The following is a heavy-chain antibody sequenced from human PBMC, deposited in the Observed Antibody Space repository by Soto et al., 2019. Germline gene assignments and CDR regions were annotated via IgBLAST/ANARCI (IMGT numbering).Heavy chain of an antibody. D-gene: IGHD2-15*01. CDR3: ARVVAVTSTPYNWFDS. J-gene: IGHJ5*01. CDR1: GGSISSYY. V-gene: IGHV4-59*01. Sequence: SETLSLTCTVSGGSISSYYWSWIRRPPGKGLEWIGYIYYSGSTNYDPSLKGRVTISLDTPKNQFSLELSSVTAADTAVYYCARVVAVTSTPYNWFDSWGQGTLVTVSS. CDR2: IYYSGST.